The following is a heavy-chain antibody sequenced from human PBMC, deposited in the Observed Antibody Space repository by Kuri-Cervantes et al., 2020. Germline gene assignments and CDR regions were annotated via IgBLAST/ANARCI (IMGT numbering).Heavy chain of an antibody. Sequence: GESLKISCAASGFTFSSYGMHWVRQAPGKGLEWVAVISYDGSNKYYADSVKGRFTISRDNSKNTLYLQMNSLRAEDTAVYYCAQRNYYYYYGMDVWGQGTTVTVSS. CDR2: ISYDGSNK. CDR1: GFTFSSYG. CDR3: AQRNYYYYYGMDV. J-gene: IGHJ6*02. V-gene: IGHV3-30*18.